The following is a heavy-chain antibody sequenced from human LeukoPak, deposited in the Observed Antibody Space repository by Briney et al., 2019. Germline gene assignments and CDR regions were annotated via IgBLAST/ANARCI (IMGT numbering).Heavy chain of an antibody. CDR2: ISYDGSNK. J-gene: IGHJ3*01. CDR1: GFTFSSYA. D-gene: IGHD2-21*02. Sequence: GGSLRLSCAASGFTFSSYAMHWVRQAPGKGLEWVAVISYDGSNKYYADSVKGRFTISRDNSKNTLYLQMNSLRAEDTAVYYCARDSCGGDCYSPLWGQGTMVTVSS. CDR3: ARDSCGGDCYSPL. V-gene: IGHV3-30-3*01.